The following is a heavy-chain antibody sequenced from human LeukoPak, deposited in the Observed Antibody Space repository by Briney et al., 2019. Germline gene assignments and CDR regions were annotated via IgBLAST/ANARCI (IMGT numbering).Heavy chain of an antibody. CDR1: GGSISSSSYY. V-gene: IGHV4-39*07. CDR3: ARSRGDSSGYYYLFDY. D-gene: IGHD3-22*01. J-gene: IGHJ4*02. Sequence: PSETLSLTCTVSGGSISSSSYYWDWIRQPPGKGLEWIGEINHSGSTNYNPSLKSRVTISVDTSKNQFSLKLSSVTAADTAVYYCARSRGDSSGYYYLFDYWGQGTLVTVSS. CDR2: INHSGST.